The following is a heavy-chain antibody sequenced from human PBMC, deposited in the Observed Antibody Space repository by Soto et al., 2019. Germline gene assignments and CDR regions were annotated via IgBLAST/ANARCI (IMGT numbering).Heavy chain of an antibody. D-gene: IGHD2-15*01. J-gene: IGHJ5*02. Sequence: ASLKVSCKASGYTFSLYHMHWGRQAPGQRLEWMGWINVGNGATKYSQKFQGRVTITRDTSASTVYMEVSSLRSEDTALYYCAREGYCSGGSCYSGGFWFDPWGQGTLVTVSS. CDR3: AREGYCSGGSCYSGGFWFDP. CDR2: INVGNGAT. V-gene: IGHV1-3*01. CDR1: GYTFSLYH.